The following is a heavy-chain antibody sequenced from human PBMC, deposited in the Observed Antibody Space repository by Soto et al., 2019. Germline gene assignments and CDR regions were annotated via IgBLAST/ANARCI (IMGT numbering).Heavy chain of an antibody. CDR1: GFTFSSYD. Sequence: PGGSLRLSCAASGFTFSSYDMHWVRQATGKGLEWVSTIGTAGDTYYPGSVKGRFAISRDNSKNMVYLQMSSLRSEDTAVYYCVPLNWNHPANFDYWGQGTQVTVSS. V-gene: IGHV3-13*01. J-gene: IGHJ4*02. CDR2: IGTAGDT. CDR3: VPLNWNHPANFDY. D-gene: IGHD1-1*01.